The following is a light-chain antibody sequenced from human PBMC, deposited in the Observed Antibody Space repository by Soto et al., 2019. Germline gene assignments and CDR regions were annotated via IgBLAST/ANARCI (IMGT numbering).Light chain of an antibody. CDR1: QSLLHSNGYNY. J-gene: IGKJ3*01. V-gene: IGKV2-28*01. CDR2: LGS. CDR3: MKALQGFT. Sequence: DIVMTQSPLSLPVTPGEPASISCRSSQSLLHSNGYNYLDWYLQKPGQSPQLLIYLGSNRASGVPDRFSGSGSGTDFTLKISRVEAQDVGVYYCMKALQGFTFGPGTKVDIK.